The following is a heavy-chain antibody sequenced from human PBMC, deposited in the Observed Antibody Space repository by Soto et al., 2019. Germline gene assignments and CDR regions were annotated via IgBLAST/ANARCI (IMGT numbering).Heavy chain of an antibody. V-gene: IGHV4-39*01. CDR2: VCYRGRS. Sequence: SETLSLTCTVSGGSVSNSNYYWGWIRQSPGKGLEWIGSVCYRGRSYSKSSFKSRVTISVDTSKNQFSLNLNSVTASDTAVYYCVSQRTSVLTQAYFDYWGPGALVTVSS. CDR3: VSQRTSVLTQAYFDY. J-gene: IGHJ4*02. D-gene: IGHD2-8*01. CDR1: GGSVSNSNYY.